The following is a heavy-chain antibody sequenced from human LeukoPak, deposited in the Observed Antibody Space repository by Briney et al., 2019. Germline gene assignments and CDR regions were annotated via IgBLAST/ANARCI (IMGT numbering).Heavy chain of an antibody. D-gene: IGHD2-2*01. CDR3: ARGLSRTDIVVVAAARSYYHYMDV. CDR2: INNSGNT. CDR1: GGSFSDYY. J-gene: IGHJ6*03. Sequence: SDPLSLTCAVYGGSFSDYYWSWIRQPPGKGLEWIGEINNSGNTNNNPSLKSRVAIAVDRSKNQFSLKLSAVTAGDTAVYYCARGLSRTDIVVVAAARSYYHYMDVWGKGTTVTVSS. V-gene: IGHV4-34*01.